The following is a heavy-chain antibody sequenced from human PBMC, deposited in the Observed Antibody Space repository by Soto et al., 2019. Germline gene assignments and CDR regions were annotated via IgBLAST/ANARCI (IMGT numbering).Heavy chain of an antibody. Sequence: SVKVSCKASGYTFTSYTISWVRQAPGQGLEWMGRIIPILGIANYAQKFQGRVTITADKSTSTAYMELSSLRSEDTAVYYCARDVDYYDSSGYYRSGMDVWGQGTTVTVSS. CDR2: IIPILGIA. CDR3: ARDVDYYDSSGYYRSGMDV. J-gene: IGHJ6*02. CDR1: GYTFTSYT. D-gene: IGHD3-22*01. V-gene: IGHV1-69*04.